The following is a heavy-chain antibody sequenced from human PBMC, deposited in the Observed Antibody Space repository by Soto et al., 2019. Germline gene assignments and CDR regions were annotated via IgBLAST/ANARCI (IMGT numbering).Heavy chain of an antibody. CDR3: AREGIAAAGSFDY. D-gene: IGHD6-13*01. Sequence: PSETLSLTCTVSGGSVSSGGYYWSWIRQPPGKGLEWIGYIYYSGSTNYNPSLKSRVTISVDTSKNQFSLKLSSVTAADTAVYYCAREGIAAAGSFDYWGQGTLVTVSS. CDR2: IYYSGST. J-gene: IGHJ4*02. CDR1: GGSVSSGGYY. V-gene: IGHV4-61*08.